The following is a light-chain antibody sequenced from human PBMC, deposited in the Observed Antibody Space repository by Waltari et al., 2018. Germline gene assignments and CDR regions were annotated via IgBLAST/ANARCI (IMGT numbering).Light chain of an antibody. V-gene: IGKV3-15*01. J-gene: IGKJ1*01. CDR1: QSDSSN. CDR3: QHYNNWPPWT. Sequence: DTVMTQSPATLSVSPGESTTLSCRASQSDSSNLAWYQQKPGQVPRLLIYGASTRATGIPARFSGSGSGTEFTLTISSLQSEDFAVYYCQHYNNWPPWTFGQGTKVEIK. CDR2: GAS.